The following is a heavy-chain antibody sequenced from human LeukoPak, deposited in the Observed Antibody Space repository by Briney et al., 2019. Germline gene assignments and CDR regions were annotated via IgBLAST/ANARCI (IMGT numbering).Heavy chain of an antibody. CDR1: GGSISSYY. CDR3: ARVTSGGFDY. D-gene: IGHD3-10*01. V-gene: IGHV4-59*01. CDR2: IYYSGST. Sequence: SETLSLTCTVSGGSISSYYWSWIRQPPGKGLEWIGYIYYSGSTNYNPSLKSRVTMSVDTSKNQFSLKLSSVTAADTAVYYCARVTSGGFDYWGQGTLVTVSS. J-gene: IGHJ4*02.